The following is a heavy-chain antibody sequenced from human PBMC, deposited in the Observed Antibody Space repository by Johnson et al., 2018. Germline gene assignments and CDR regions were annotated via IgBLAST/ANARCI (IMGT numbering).Heavy chain of an antibody. J-gene: IGHJ3*02. Sequence: VQLVESGAEVKKPGESLKISCKGSGYSFTSHWIGWVRQMPGKGLEWMGIIYPGDSDTRYSPSFQGQVTISPDKSLSTAYLQWSSRKASDTAMYYCPRRVGYCSSTSCRDAFDIWGQGTMVTVSS. CDR3: PRRVGYCSSTSCRDAFDI. D-gene: IGHD2-2*01. V-gene: IGHV5-51*03. CDR1: GYSFTSHW. CDR2: IYPGDSDT.